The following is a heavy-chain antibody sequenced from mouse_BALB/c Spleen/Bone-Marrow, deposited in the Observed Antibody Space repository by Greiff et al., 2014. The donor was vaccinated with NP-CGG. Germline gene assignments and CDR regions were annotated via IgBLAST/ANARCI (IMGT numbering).Heavy chain of an antibody. CDR2: IHYSGTT. CDR1: GYSITSYYS. V-gene: IGHV3-1*02. J-gene: IGHJ4*01. CDR3: AXFAGTPXTMDY. Sequence: EVQLQQSGPDLVKPSQSLSLTCTVTGYSITSYYSWHWIRQFPGNKLEWMGYIHYSGTTVYNPSLKSRFSISRDTSNNQFFLQLKXVXTXXXAXYXXAXFAGTPXTMDYWGQGTSVTXSS. D-gene: IGHD4-1*01.